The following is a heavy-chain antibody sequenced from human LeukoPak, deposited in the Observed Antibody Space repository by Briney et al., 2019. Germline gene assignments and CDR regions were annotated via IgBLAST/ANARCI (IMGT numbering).Heavy chain of an antibody. CDR3: ARVGRLHKE. CDR1: GXTFSTYR. CDR2: IKEDGSDK. J-gene: IGHJ4*02. V-gene: IGHV3-7*05. Sequence: GGSLRLSCAASGXTFSTYRVSWVRQAPGKRLWGVANIKEDGSDKSYLDSVKGRFTISRDNAKNSLYLQMISVRAEDTAVYYWARVGRLHKEWGEGTLVTVSS.